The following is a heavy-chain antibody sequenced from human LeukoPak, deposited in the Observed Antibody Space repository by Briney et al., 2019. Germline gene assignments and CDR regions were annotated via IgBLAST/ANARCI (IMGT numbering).Heavy chain of an antibody. CDR3: ARDWDDGYYDSSGYFDY. Sequence: PGGSLRLSCAASGFTFSSYAMHWVRQAPGKGLEWVAVISYDGSNKYYADSVKGRFTVSRDNSKNTLYLQMNSLRAEDTAVYYCARDWDDGYYDSSGYFDYWGQGTLVTVSS. CDR1: GFTFSSYA. J-gene: IGHJ4*02. V-gene: IGHV3-30-3*01. CDR2: ISYDGSNK. D-gene: IGHD3-22*01.